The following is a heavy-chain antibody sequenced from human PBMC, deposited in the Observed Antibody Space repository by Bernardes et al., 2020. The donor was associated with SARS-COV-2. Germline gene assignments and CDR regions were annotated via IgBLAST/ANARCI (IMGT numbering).Heavy chain of an antibody. V-gene: IGHV4-4*07. CDR1: GGSISSYY. Sequence: SETLSLTCTVSGGSISSYYWSWIRQPAGKGLEWIGRIYTSGSTNYNPSLKSRVTMSVDTSKNQFSLKLSSVTAADTAVYYCARGPRWSQLVRLRWDWYFDLGGRGTLVTVSS. CDR3: ARGPRWSQLVRLRWDWYFDL. D-gene: IGHD6-6*01. J-gene: IGHJ2*01. CDR2: IYTSGST.